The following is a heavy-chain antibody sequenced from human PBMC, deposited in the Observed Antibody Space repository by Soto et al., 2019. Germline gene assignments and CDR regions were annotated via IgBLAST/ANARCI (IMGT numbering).Heavy chain of an antibody. J-gene: IGHJ4*02. D-gene: IGHD3-16*02. CDR1: GGSISSYY. Sequence: SETLSLTCTVSGGSISSYYWSWIRQHPGKGLEWIGYIYYSGSTYYNPSLKSRVTISVDTSKNQFSLKLSSVTAADTAVYYCARYDYIWGSYRQGDDYWGQGTLVTVSS. CDR3: ARYDYIWGSYRQGDDY. V-gene: IGHV4-59*06. CDR2: IYYSGST.